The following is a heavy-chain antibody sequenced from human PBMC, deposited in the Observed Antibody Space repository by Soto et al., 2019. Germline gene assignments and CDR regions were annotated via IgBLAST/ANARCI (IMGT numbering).Heavy chain of an antibody. D-gene: IGHD3-22*01. CDR3: AKGILLLDNYYYYGMDV. CDR1: GFTFSSYA. V-gene: IGHV3-23*01. Sequence: GGSLRLSCAASGFTFSSYAMSWVRQAPGKGLEWVSAISGSGGSTYYADSVKGRFTISRDNSKNTLYLQMNSLRAEDTAVYYCAKGILLLDNYYYYGMDVWGQGTTVTVSS. J-gene: IGHJ6*02. CDR2: ISGSGGST.